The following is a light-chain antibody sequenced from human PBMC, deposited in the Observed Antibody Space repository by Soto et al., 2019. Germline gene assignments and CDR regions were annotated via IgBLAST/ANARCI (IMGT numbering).Light chain of an antibody. CDR3: QQYGSSPPT. CDR1: QSVSSSY. J-gene: IGKJ1*01. CDR2: GAS. V-gene: IGKV3-20*01. Sequence: EIGLTQSPGTLSLSPGERATLSCRASQSVSSSYLAWYQQKPGQAPRLLIYGASSRATGIPDRFSGSGSGTDFTLTISGLEPEDFAVYCCQQYGSSPPTFGQGTKVEIK.